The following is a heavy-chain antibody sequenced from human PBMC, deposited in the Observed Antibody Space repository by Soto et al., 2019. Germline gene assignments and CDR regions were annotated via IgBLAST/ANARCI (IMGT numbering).Heavy chain of an antibody. V-gene: IGHV3-64D*08. Sequence: PGGSLRLSCSASGFTFSSYAMHWVRQAPGKGLEYVSAISSNGGSTYYADSVKGRFTISRDNSKNTLYLQMSSLRAEDTAVYYFVKDPELLWFGESHSTLYWGQGTLVTVSS. CDR1: GFTFSSYA. CDR2: ISSNGGST. CDR3: VKDPELLWFGESHSTLY. D-gene: IGHD3-10*01. J-gene: IGHJ4*02.